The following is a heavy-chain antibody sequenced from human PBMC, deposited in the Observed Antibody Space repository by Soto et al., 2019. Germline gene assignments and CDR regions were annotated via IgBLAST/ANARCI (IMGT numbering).Heavy chain of an antibody. J-gene: IGHJ6*03. Sequence: PSETLSLTCTVSGGSLSSGGYYWSWIRQHPGKGLEWIGYIYYSGSTYYNPSLKSRVTISVDTSKNQFSLKLSSVTAADTAVYYCAREVRGMVRGIITNYYYYMDVWRKGTTVTVSS. D-gene: IGHD3-10*01. V-gene: IGHV4-31*03. CDR1: GGSLSSGGYY. CDR2: IYYSGST. CDR3: AREVRGMVRGIITNYYYYMDV.